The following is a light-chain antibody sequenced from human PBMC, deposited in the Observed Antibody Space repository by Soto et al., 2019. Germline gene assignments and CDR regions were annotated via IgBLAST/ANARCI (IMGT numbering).Light chain of an antibody. CDR1: QIISSY. CDR3: QQSYSTPYT. Sequence: DIQMTQSPSSLSASVGDRVTITCRASQIISSYLNWYQQKPGKAPKVVIYGATNLQGGVPSRFSGREYGTDFTLTSSSLQPEDFATYYCQQSYSTPYTFGLGTKLEIK. V-gene: IGKV1-39*01. CDR2: GAT. J-gene: IGKJ2*01.